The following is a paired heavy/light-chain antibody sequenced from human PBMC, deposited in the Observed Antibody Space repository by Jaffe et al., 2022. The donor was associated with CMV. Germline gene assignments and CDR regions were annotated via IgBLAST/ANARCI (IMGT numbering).Heavy chain of an antibody. CDR1: GFDFSSHG. CDR2: IWFGENSK. J-gene: IGHJ4*02. D-gene: IGHD3-3*01. Sequence: QVQLVESGGDVVQPGRSLRLSCAASGFDFSSHGIHWVRQAPGRGLEWVAIIWFGENSKYYADSVRGRFTISRDNSKNTVYLQMNSLRAEDTAVYYCVREFSGVGPDYWGQGTLVTVSS. V-gene: IGHV3-33*01. CDR3: VREFSGVGPDY.
Light chain of an antibody. V-gene: IGKV2-30*02. CDR2: KVS. J-gene: IGKJ1*01. CDR1: QSLVHSSGNTY. Sequence: DVVMTQSPLSLPVTLGQPASISCRSSQSLVHSSGNTYLNWFQQRPGQSPRRLIYKVSNRDSGVPDRFSGTGSGTDFTLEISSVEAEDVGVYYCMQGTYWPPWTFGQGTKVEIK. CDR3: MQGTYWPPWT.